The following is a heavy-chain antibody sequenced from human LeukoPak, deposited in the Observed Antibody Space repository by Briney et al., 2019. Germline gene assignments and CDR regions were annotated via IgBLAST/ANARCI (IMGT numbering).Heavy chain of an antibody. CDR2: IYYSGST. CDR1: GGSISSGGYY. J-gene: IGHJ4*02. D-gene: IGHD1-1*01. CDR3: ASSPLEPYFDY. V-gene: IGHV4-31*03. Sequence: SETLSLTCTVSGGSISSGGYYWSWIRQHPGKGLEWIGYIYYSGSTYYNPSLKSRVTVSVDTSKNQFSLKLSSVTAADTAVYYCASSPLEPYFDYWGQGTLVTVSS.